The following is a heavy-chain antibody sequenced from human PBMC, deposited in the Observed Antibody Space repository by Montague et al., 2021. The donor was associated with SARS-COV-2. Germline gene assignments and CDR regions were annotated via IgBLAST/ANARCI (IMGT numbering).Heavy chain of an antibody. V-gene: IGHV4-59*01. Sequence: SETLSLTCTVSGGSINRSYWSWIRQPPGKGLEWIGYIYYRGSTNYNPSLETRVTISVDPSKNQFSLKLSSVTAADTAVYYCAREDRWNWFDPWGQGTLVIVSS. D-gene: IGHD5-24*01. J-gene: IGHJ5*02. CDR3: AREDRWNWFDP. CDR1: GGSINRSY. CDR2: IYYRGST.